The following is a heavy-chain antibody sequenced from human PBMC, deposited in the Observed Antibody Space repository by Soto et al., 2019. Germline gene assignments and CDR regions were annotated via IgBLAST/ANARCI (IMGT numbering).Heavy chain of an antibody. D-gene: IGHD3-22*01. J-gene: IGHJ2*01. V-gene: IGHV4-30-4*01. CDR3: AGMSYFYDMWYFDL. Sequence: LSLTCTVSGASINNNDYYWSWIRQTPGKGLEWIGYVYYSGTTDYIPSLKSRLSMSIDKSQNQFTLKLNSVTAADTATYYCAGMSYFYDMWYFDLWGRGTLVTV. CDR2: VYYSGTT. CDR1: GASINNNDYY.